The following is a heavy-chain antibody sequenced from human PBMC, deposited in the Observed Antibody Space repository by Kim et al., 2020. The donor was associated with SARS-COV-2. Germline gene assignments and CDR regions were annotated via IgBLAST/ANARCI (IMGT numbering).Heavy chain of an antibody. CDR3: AKDSGMDV. CDR1: GFTFSSYG. CDR2: ISYDGSNK. V-gene: IGHV3-30*18. J-gene: IGHJ6*02. Sequence: GGSLRLSCAASGFTFSSYGMHWVRQAPGKGLEWVAVISYDGSNKYYADSVKGRFTISRDNSKNTLYLQMNSLRAEDTAVYYCAKDSGMDVWGQGTTVTVSS.